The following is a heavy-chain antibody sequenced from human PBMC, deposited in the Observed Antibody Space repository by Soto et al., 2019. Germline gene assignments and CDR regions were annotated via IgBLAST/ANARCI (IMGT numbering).Heavy chain of an antibody. J-gene: IGHJ4*02. CDR3: ARGDYGTGGYPFPYFDY. CDR1: GYSFTGYY. Sequence: HEHLVQTGAEVKRPGASLKVSCKASGYSFTGYYIHWVRQAPGQGLEWMGWINAYSGATNSAQNFQSRITLTSDTSVITACMGLTSRTSDDTAVYYCARGDYGTGGYPFPYFDYWGQGTVVIVSS. V-gene: IGHV1-2*02. CDR2: INAYSGAT. D-gene: IGHD2-8*02.